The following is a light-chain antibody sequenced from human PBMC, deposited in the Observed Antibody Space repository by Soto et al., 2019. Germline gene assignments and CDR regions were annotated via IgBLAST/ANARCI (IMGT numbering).Light chain of an antibody. J-gene: IGLJ1*01. V-gene: IGLV2-8*01. Sequence: QSVLTQPPSASGSPGQSVTISCTGTSSDVGGYNYVSWYQQHPGKAPKLIIYEVSKRPSGVPDRFSGSKSGNTASLTVSGLQAEDEADYYCSSYAVSNIVFGTGTKLTFL. CDR1: SSDVGGYNY. CDR3: SSYAVSNIV. CDR2: EVS.